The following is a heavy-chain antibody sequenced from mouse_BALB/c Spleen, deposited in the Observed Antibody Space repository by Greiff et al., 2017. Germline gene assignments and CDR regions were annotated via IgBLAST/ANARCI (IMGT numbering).Heavy chain of an antibody. CDR3: ARGNPNYFDY. Sequence: QVQLQQSGAELARPGASVKLSCKASGYTFTSYWMQWVKQRPGQGLEWIGAIYPGDGDTRYTQKFKGKATLTADKSSSTAYMQLSSLASEDSAVYYCARGNPNYFDYWGQGTTLTVSS. V-gene: IGHV1-87*01. D-gene: IGHD2-1*01. J-gene: IGHJ2*01. CDR1: GYTFTSYW. CDR2: IYPGDGDT.